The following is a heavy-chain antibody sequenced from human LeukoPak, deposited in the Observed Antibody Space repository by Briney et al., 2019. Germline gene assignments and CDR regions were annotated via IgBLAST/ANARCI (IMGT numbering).Heavy chain of an antibody. V-gene: IGHV4-59*01. CDR2: IYYSGST. D-gene: IGHD6-13*01. CDR3: ARSYSSSSWYFYYYYMDV. Sequence: SETLSLTCTVSGASISNYYWSWIRQPPGKGLEWIGYIYYSGSTNYNPSLKSRVTISIDTSKNQFSLKLRSVTAADTAVYYCARSYSSSSWYFYYYYMDVWGKGTTVTVSS. J-gene: IGHJ6*03. CDR1: GASISNYY.